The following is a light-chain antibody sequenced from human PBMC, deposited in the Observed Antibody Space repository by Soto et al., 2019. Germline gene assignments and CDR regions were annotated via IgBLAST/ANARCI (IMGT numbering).Light chain of an antibody. CDR1: SSDVGGYNY. V-gene: IGLV2-14*01. Sequence: ALTQPASVSGSPGQSITISCTGTSSDVGGYNYVSWYQQHPGNAPKLMIYDVSNRPSGVSNRFSGSKSGNTASLTISGLQAEDEADYYCTSYTSSSTYVFGTGTKLTVL. J-gene: IGLJ1*01. CDR3: TSYTSSSTYV. CDR2: DVS.